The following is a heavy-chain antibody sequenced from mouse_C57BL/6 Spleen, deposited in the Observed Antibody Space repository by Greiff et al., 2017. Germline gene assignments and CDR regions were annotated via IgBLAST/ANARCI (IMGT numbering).Heavy chain of an antibody. D-gene: IGHD6-1*01. J-gene: IGHJ1*03. V-gene: IGHV1-81*01. CDR1: GYTFTSYG. CDR3: ARAEGQGYGEV. CDR2: IYPRSGNT. Sequence: QVQLQQSGAELARPGASVKLSCKASGYTFTSYGISWVKQRTGQGLEWIGEIYPRSGNTYYNEKFKGKATLTADKSSSTAHMELRSLTSEDSAGDFCARAEGQGYGEVGGTGSTVSVAS.